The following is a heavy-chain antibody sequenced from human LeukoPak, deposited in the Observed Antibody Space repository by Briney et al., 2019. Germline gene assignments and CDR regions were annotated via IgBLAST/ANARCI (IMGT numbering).Heavy chain of an antibody. J-gene: IGHJ6*02. CDR2: IWYDGSNK. Sequence: PGGSLRLSCAASGFTFSSYGMHWVRQAPGKGLEWVAVIWYDGSNKYYADSVKGRFTISRDNSKNTLYLQMNSLRAEDTAVYYCAKVGLGLYGMDVWGQGTTVTVSS. D-gene: IGHD3/OR15-3a*01. CDR1: GFTFSSYG. CDR3: AKVGLGLYGMDV. V-gene: IGHV3-33*06.